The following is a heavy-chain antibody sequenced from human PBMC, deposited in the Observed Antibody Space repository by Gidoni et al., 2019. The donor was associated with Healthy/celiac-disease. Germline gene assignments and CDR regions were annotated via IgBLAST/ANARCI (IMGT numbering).Heavy chain of an antibody. CDR3: AKDLLRFLEWFPFDY. V-gene: IGHV3-23*01. J-gene: IGHJ4*02. CDR2: ISGSGGST. Sequence: EVQLLESGGGLVQPGGSLRLSCAASGFTFRSYAMSWVRQAPGKGLEWVSAISGSGGSTYYADSVKGRFTISRDNSKNTLYLQMNSLRAEDTAVYYCAKDLLRFLEWFPFDYWGQGTLVTVSS. CDR1: GFTFRSYA. D-gene: IGHD3-3*01.